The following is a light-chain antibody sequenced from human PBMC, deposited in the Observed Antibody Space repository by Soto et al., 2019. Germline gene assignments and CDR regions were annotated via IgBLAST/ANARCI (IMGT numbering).Light chain of an antibody. Sequence: EIVLTQSPGTLSLSPGERATLSCRASQSVSSSYLAWYQQKPGQAPRLLIYGASSRATGVPDRFSGSGTGTDFTFTISRLEPEDFAVYYCQKYGSSPRTFGKGTKVDIK. J-gene: IGKJ1*01. CDR1: QSVSSSY. CDR3: QKYGSSPRT. V-gene: IGKV3-20*01. CDR2: GAS.